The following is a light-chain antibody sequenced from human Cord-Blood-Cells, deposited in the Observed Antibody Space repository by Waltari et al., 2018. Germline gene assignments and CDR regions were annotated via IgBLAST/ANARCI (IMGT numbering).Light chain of an antibody. J-gene: IGLJ1*01. CDR3: SSYTSSSTLYV. CDR2: DVS. Sequence: QSALTHPASVSGSPGQSITISCTGARSDVGGYNYVSCYQQHPGKAPKRMIYDVSNRPSGVSNLFSGSKSGNTASLTISGLQAEDEADYYCSSYTSSSTLYVFGTGTKVTVL. V-gene: IGLV2-14*03. CDR1: RSDVGGYNY.